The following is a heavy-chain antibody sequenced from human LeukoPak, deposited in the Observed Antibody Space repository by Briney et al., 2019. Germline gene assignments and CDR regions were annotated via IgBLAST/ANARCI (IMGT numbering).Heavy chain of an antibody. J-gene: IGHJ4*02. CDR3: ARDSFDSGSSPSDF. Sequence: GGSLRLSCAACGFTFGTYAMSWVRQPPGKGLEWVSSIDSSSGYISYADSVKGRFTISRDNARNSLFLQMSSLRDDDTAVYYCARDSFDSGSSPSDFWGQGTLVTVSS. CDR2: IDSSSGYI. CDR1: GFTFGTYA. D-gene: IGHD3-9*01. V-gene: IGHV3-21*01.